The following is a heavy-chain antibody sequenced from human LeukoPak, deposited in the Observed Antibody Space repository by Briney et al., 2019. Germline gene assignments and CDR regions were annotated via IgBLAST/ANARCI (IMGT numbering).Heavy chain of an antibody. D-gene: IGHD6-13*01. J-gene: IGHJ4*02. CDR1: GFIVSSNY. V-gene: IGHV3-53*01. Sequence: GGSLRLSCAASGFIVSSNYMSWVRQAPGKGLEWVSVIYSGGSTYYAASVKGRFTISRDKSKNTLYLQMNSLRVEDTAVYYCARSAAAEDYWGQGTLVTVSS. CDR2: IYSGGST. CDR3: ARSAAAEDY.